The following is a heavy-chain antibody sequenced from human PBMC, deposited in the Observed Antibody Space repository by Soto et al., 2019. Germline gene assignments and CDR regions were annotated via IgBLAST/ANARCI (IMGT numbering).Heavy chain of an antibody. CDR1: GGSFSCYY. D-gene: IGHD2-2*02. V-gene: IGHV4-34*01. CDR2: INHSGST. J-gene: IGHJ5*02. Sequence: SETLSLTCAVYGGSFSCYYWSWIRQAPGKGLEWIGEINHSGSTNYNPSLKSRVTISVDTSKNQFSLKLSSVTAADTAVYYCARGSEYCSSTSCYTREFWFDPWGQGTLVTVSS. CDR3: ARGSEYCSSTSCYTREFWFDP.